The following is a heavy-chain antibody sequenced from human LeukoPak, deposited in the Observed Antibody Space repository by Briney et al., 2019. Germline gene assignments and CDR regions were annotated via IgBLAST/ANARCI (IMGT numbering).Heavy chain of an antibody. V-gene: IGHV5-51*01. J-gene: IGHJ3*01. CDR3: ARSGGTFGLLLSAFDV. CDR1: GYSFSSYW. CDR2: IYPDDSDT. Sequence: PGESLKISCKGSGYSFSSYWIGWLRQLPGKGLEWMGIIYPDDSDTRYSPSFQGQVTISAGKSISTAYLQWSSLKASDTAMYYCARSGGTFGLLLSAFDVWGQGTMVTLSS. D-gene: IGHD2-15*01.